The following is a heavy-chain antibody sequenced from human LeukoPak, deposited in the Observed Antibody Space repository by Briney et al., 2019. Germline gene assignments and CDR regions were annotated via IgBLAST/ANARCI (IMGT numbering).Heavy chain of an antibody. J-gene: IGHJ5*02. V-gene: IGHV4-34*01. CDR1: GGSFSGYY. Sequence: SETLSLTCAVYGGSFSGYYWSWIRQPPGKGLEWIGEINHSGSTNYNPSLKSRVTISVDTSKNQFSLKLSSVTAADTAVYYCARAEVLLWFGESTNNWFDPWGQGTLVTVSS. CDR2: INHSGST. CDR3: ARAEVLLWFGESTNNWFDP. D-gene: IGHD3-10*01.